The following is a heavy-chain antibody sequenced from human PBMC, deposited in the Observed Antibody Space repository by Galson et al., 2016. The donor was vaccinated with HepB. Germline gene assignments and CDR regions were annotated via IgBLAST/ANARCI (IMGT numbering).Heavy chain of an antibody. J-gene: IGHJ4*02. D-gene: IGHD3-22*01. Sequence: SLRLSCAASGFTFSSYAMSWVRQAPGKGLEWMSSISGSGQNTYYRDSVEGRFTSSRDNSKNTLYLQMDRLRAEDTATYFCARVGPSGYFFDYWGQGALVTVSS. CDR3: ARVGPSGYFFDY. V-gene: IGHV3-23*01. CDR1: GFTFSSYA. CDR2: ISGSGQNT.